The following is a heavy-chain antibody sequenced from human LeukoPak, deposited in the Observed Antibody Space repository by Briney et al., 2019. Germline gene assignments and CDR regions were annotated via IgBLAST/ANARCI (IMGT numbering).Heavy chain of an antibody. V-gene: IGHV3-7*01. CDR1: GFSLSNYW. Sequence: GGSLRLSCSASGFSLSNYWMNSVRQAPGKGLEWVANIKQDGGEQNTVDSVKGRFTISRDHSRNTLYLQMTRLRPQDRAWFYCARGGQLQMGVKYWGQGTLVTVSS. CDR2: IKQDGGEQ. CDR3: ARGGQLQMGVKY. J-gene: IGHJ4*02. D-gene: IGHD3-16*01.